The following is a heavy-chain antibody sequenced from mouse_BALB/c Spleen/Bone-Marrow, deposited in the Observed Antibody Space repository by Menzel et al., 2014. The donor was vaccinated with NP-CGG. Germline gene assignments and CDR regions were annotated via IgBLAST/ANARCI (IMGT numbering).Heavy chain of an antibody. Sequence: VQLQQSGAELVKPGASVKLSCKASGYTFTSYYMYWVRQRPGQGLEWIGEINPINGGTNFSEKFKSRATLTVDKSSSTAFMPLSTLTCEDSADCYCAKSNYGYWDFDVWGAGTTVTVSS. CDR1: GYTFTSYY. D-gene: IGHD1-1*01. V-gene: IGHV1S81*02. CDR2: INPINGGT. CDR3: AKSNYGYWDFDV. J-gene: IGHJ1*01.